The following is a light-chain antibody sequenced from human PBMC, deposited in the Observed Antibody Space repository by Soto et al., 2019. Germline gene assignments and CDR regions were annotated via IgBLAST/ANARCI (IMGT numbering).Light chain of an antibody. CDR2: GAS. J-gene: IGKJ3*01. CDR1: QSVNSN. CDR3: QQYNNWPPFT. V-gene: IGKV3-15*01. Sequence: EIVMTQSPATLSVSPGERATLSCRASQSVNSNLAWYQQKPGQAPRLLIYGASTRATGIPARFSGSGSGTEFTLTISSLQSEDFAVYYCQQYNNWPPFTFGPWTKVDMK.